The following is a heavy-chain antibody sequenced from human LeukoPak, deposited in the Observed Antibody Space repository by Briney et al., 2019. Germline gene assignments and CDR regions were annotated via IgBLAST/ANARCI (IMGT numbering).Heavy chain of an antibody. CDR1: GFTFSNLA. Sequence: GGSLRLSCAASGFTFSNLAMTWIRQAPGKGLEWVSTFSGRTTNTYYADSVKGRFTISRHNSENTLYLQMNSLRAEDTAVYYCAKGMLVATTNFDYWGQGALVTVSS. CDR3: AKGMLVATTNFDY. J-gene: IGHJ4*02. CDR2: FSGRTTNT. V-gene: IGHV3-23*01. D-gene: IGHD5-24*01.